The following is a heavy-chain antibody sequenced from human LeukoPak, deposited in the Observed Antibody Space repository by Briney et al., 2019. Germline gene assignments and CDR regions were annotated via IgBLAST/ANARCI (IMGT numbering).Heavy chain of an antibody. Sequence: SETLSLTCTVSGGSISSYYWSWIRQPPGKGLEWIGYIYYSGSTNYNPSLKSRVTISVGTSKNQFSLKLSSVTAADTAVYYCARAASGIAAPGLNWFDPWGQGTLVTVSS. CDR1: GGSISSYY. CDR2: IYYSGST. J-gene: IGHJ5*02. CDR3: ARAASGIAAPGLNWFDP. V-gene: IGHV4-59*01. D-gene: IGHD6-6*01.